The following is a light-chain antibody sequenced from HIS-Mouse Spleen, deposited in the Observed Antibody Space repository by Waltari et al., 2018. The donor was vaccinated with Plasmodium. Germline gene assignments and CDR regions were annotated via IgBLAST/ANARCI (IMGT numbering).Light chain of an antibody. CDR3: SSYTSSSTLV. CDR2: DVS. J-gene: IGLJ2*01. V-gene: IGLV2-14*03. CDR1: SSHVGGYNY. Sequence: QSALTQPAPVSGSPGQSLTISRTGTSSHVGGYNYVSWYQQHPGKAPKLMIYDVSNRPSGVSNRFSGSKSGNTASLTISGLQAEDEADYYCSSYTSSSTLVFGGGTKLTVL.